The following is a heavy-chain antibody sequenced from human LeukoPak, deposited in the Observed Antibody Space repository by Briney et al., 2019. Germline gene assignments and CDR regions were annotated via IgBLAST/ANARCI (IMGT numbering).Heavy chain of an antibody. CDR3: ARLSFYYDSSGPPSSTFDY. J-gene: IGHJ4*02. CDR1: GYSFTSYW. Sequence: GESLKISCKGSGYSFTSYWIGWVRQMPGKGLEWMGIIYPGDSDTRYSPSFQGQVTISADKSISTAYLQWSSLKASDTAMYYCARLSFYYDSSGPPSSTFDYWGQGTLVTVSS. D-gene: IGHD3-22*01. CDR2: IYPGDSDT. V-gene: IGHV5-51*01.